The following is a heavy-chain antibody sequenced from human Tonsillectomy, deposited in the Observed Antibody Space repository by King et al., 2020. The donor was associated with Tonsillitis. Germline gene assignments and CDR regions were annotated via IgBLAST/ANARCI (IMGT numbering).Heavy chain of an antibody. CDR3: ARAYSSSSAPLDY. D-gene: IGHD6-6*01. J-gene: IGHJ4*02. CDR1: GDTFSNYA. V-gene: IGHV1-69*01. CDR2: IIPMFATP. Sequence: VQLVQSGAEVKKPGSSVKVSCKASGDTFSNYAINWVRQAPGQGLEWMGGIIPMFATPNYAQKFQGRVTITADESTSTAYMEVSSLRSEDTAVYYCARAYSSSSAPLDYWGQGTLVTVSS.